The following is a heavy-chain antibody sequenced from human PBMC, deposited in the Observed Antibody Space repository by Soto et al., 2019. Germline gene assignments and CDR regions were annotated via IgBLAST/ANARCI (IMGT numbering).Heavy chain of an antibody. CDR2: ISSSSSYI. CDR3: AREGAAAAGYNWFDP. V-gene: IGHV3-21*01. CDR1: GFTFSSYS. D-gene: IGHD6-13*01. Sequence: GGSLRLSCAASGFTFSSYSMNWVRQAPGKGLEWVSSISSSSSYIYYAGSVKGRFTISRDNAKNSLYPQMNSLRAEDTAVYYCAREGAAAAGYNWFDPWGQGTLVTVSS. J-gene: IGHJ5*02.